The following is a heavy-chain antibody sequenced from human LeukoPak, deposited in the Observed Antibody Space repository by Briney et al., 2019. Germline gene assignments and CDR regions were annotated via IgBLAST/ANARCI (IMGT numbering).Heavy chain of an antibody. J-gene: IGHJ4*02. Sequence: GGSLRLSCAASGFTFSSYGMHWVRQAPGKGLEWVAVIWYDGSNKYYADSVKGRFTISRDNSKNTLYLQMNSLRAEDTAVYYCAKDQQWLITYYLDYWGQGTLVTVSS. CDR3: AKDQQWLITYYLDY. CDR2: IWYDGSNK. CDR1: GFTFSSYG. D-gene: IGHD6-19*01. V-gene: IGHV3-33*06.